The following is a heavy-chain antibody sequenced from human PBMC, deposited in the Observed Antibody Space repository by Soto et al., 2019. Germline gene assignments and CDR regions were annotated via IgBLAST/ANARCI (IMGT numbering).Heavy chain of an antibody. CDR3: GNSCTAAFGLYYYGMDV. D-gene: IGHD6-13*01. J-gene: IGHJ6*02. V-gene: IGHV4-59*01. CDR1: GGSITIEY. CDR2: IYYSGST. Sequence: ETLSLACTLSGGSITIEYFSCILQPARKGLEWIGYIYYSGSTNYNTSLKSRFTLPVDQSKNQFSLKLTSVTAADPAVYYCGNSCTAAFGLYYYGMDVWGRGTLVTVSS.